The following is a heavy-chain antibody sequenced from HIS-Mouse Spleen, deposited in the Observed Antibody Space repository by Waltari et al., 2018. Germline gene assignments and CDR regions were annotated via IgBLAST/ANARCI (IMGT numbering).Heavy chain of an antibody. CDR3: AREIPYSSSWYDWYFDL. J-gene: IGHJ2*01. Sequence: QLQLQESGPGLVKPSETLSLTCTFSGGSISSSSYYWGWNRQPPGKGLEWIGSIYYSGSTYYNPSLKSRVTISVDTSKNQFSLKLSSVTAADTAVYYCAREIPYSSSWYDWYFDLWGRGTLVTVSS. CDR1: GGSISSSSYY. CDR2: IYYSGST. V-gene: IGHV4-39*07. D-gene: IGHD6-13*01.